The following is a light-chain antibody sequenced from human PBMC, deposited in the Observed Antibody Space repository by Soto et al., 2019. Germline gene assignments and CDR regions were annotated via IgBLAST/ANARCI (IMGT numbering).Light chain of an antibody. CDR2: NNN. CDR3: ATWDDSLSGHVV. J-gene: IGLJ2*01. CDR1: FSNIGSNT. Sequence: QLVLTQPPSASGTPGQRVTISCSGGFSNIGSNTVNWYQQLPGTAPKLLMYNNNQRPSGVPDRFSGSKSGTSASLAIIGLQSEDEADYYCATWDDSLSGHVVFGGGTKLTVL. V-gene: IGLV1-44*01.